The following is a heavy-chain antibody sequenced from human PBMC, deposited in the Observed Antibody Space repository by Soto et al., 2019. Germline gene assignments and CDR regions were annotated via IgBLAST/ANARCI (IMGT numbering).Heavy chain of an antibody. D-gene: IGHD4-17*01. CDR2: IWYDGSNK. J-gene: IGHJ3*02. CDR3: AKSSRRGLRGPHDAFDI. Sequence: GGSLRLSCAASGFTFSSYGMHWVRQAPGKGLEWVAVIWYDGSNKYYADSVKGRFTISRDNSKNTLYLQMNSLRAEDTAVYYCAKSSRRGLRGPHDAFDIWGQGTMVTVSS. CDR1: GFTFSSYG. V-gene: IGHV3-30*02.